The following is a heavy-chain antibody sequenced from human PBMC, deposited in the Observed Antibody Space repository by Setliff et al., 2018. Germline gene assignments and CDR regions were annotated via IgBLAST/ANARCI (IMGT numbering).Heavy chain of an antibody. CDR1: GFTFDDYG. CDR3: VKTHWDTWIRGAFDI. D-gene: IGHD3-10*01. Sequence: GGSLRLSCAASGFTFDDYGMSWVRQAPGKGLEWVSGINWNGGSTGYADSVRGRFTISRDNAENSLTLQMNSLRVEDTAVYYCVKTHWDTWIRGAFDIWGQGTMVTVSS. V-gene: IGHV3-20*04. CDR2: INWNGGST. J-gene: IGHJ3*02.